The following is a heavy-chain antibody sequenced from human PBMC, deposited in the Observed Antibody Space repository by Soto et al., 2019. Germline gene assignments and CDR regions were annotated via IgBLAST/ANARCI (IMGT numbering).Heavy chain of an antibody. V-gene: IGHV1-69*01. CDR3: ASLGTKEMAV. D-gene: IGHD2-2*01. J-gene: IGHJ6*02. CDR2: IIPLFGTA. CDR1: GGTFDAYT. Sequence: QVQLVQSGAEVRKPGSSVRVSCKASGGTFDAYTITWGRQAPGQGLEWMGGIIPLFGTANYAQKFQGRVTITAAESTTTAHLELRSLRYEATYVYFCASLGTKEMAVWGQGTTVTISS.